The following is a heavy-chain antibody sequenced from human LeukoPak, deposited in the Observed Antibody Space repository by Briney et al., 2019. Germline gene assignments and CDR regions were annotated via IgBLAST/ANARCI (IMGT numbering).Heavy chain of an antibody. CDR1: GFTFSSYA. V-gene: IGHV3-23*01. CDR2: ISGSGGST. J-gene: IGHJ3*02. CDR3: ARPGIAAAAWKNDAFDI. Sequence: GGSLRLSCAASGFTFSSYAMSWVRQAPGKGLEWVSAISGSGGSTYYADSVKGRFTISRDNSKNTLYLQMNSLRAEDTAVYYCARPGIAAAAWKNDAFDIWGQGTMVTVSS. D-gene: IGHD6-13*01.